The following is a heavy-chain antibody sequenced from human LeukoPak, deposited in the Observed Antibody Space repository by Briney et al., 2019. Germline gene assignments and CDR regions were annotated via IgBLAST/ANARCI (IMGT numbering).Heavy chain of an antibody. CDR2: ITTHNGNT. CDR3: ARGATVVTRAFDI. V-gene: IGHV1-18*01. J-gene: IGHJ3*02. CDR1: GYTFTTYT. Sequence: ASVKVSCKASGYTFTTYTITWVRQAPGQGLQWMGWITTHNGNTDYAQKFQDRITMTTDTSTSTAYMELRSLRSDDTAVYYCARGATVVTRAFDIWGQGTIATVSS. D-gene: IGHD4-23*01.